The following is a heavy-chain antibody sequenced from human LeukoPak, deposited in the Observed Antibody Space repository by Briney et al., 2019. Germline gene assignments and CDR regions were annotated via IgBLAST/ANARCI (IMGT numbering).Heavy chain of an antibody. Sequence: QPGGSLRLSCAASGFTFSLYGMNWVRQGPGKGLEWVSYISSSFSPIYYADSVKGRFTISRDNAKNSLYLQMNSLRDEDTAVYYCARGKGSGTSFDIWGQGTMVTVSS. CDR1: GFTFSLYG. J-gene: IGHJ3*02. CDR2: ISSSFSPI. V-gene: IGHV3-48*02. D-gene: IGHD3-10*01. CDR3: ARGKGSGTSFDI.